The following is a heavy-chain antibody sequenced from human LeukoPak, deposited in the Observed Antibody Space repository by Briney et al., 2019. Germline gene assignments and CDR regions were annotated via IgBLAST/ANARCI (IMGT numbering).Heavy chain of an antibody. Sequence: GGSLRLSCAASGFTFSSYAMSWVRQAPGKGLEWVAVIWYDGSNKYYADSVKGRFTISRDNSKNTLYLQMNSLRAEDTAVYYCAKGRELLNRHYFDYWGQGTLVTVSS. CDR1: GFTFSSYA. V-gene: IGHV3-30*02. D-gene: IGHD1-26*01. CDR2: IWYDGSNK. J-gene: IGHJ4*02. CDR3: AKGRELLNRHYFDY.